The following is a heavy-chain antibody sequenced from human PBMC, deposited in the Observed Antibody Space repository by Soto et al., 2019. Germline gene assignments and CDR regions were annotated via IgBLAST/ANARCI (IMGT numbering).Heavy chain of an antibody. CDR2: LSDVGRT. Sequence: SETLSLTCTVSGASIRGYYWSWIRQPPGKGLEWIGYLSDVGRTNYNPSVKSRVTISGDTSKNQFSLKLSSVTAADTAVYYCARASDGSYYYYYGMDVWGQGTTVTVSS. V-gene: IGHV4-59*01. CDR1: GASIRGYY. J-gene: IGHJ6*02. D-gene: IGHD2-21*02. CDR3: ARASDGSYYYYYGMDV.